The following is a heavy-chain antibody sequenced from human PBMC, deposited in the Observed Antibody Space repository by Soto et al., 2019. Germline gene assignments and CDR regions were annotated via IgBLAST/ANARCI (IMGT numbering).Heavy chain of an antibody. CDR2: ISGSGDST. J-gene: IGHJ4*02. D-gene: IGHD2-21*02. CDR1: GFTFNHYA. CDR3: AKENIVVVTSGDFDN. Sequence: GGSLRLSCTASGFTFNHYAMSWVRQAPGKGLEWVSAISGSGDSTYYADSVKGRFTISRDNSKNTLYLQMSSLRAEDTALYYCAKENIVVVTSGDFDNWGQGTLVTVSS. V-gene: IGHV3-23*01.